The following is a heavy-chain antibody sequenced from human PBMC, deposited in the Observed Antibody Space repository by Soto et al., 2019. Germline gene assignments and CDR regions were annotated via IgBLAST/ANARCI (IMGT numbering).Heavy chain of an antibody. J-gene: IGHJ3*02. CDR1: GFTFSSYA. CDR2: ISGSGGST. Sequence: PGGSLRLSCAASGFTFSSYAMSWVRQAPGKGLEWVSAISGSGGSTYYADSVKGRFTISRDNSKNTLYLQMNSLRAEDTAVYYCAKDGTGSYPGERGAFDIWGQGTMVTVSS. CDR3: AKDGTGSYPGERGAFDI. D-gene: IGHD3-9*01. V-gene: IGHV3-23*01.